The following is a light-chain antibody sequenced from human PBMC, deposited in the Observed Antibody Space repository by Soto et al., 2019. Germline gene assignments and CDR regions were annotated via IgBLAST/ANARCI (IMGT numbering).Light chain of an antibody. J-gene: IGKJ4*01. V-gene: IGKV3-20*01. Sequence: NAVTQSAGALSLSPQDRATISCRPSQSVSSSYLAWYQQKPGQGPRLLIYGASSRPTGIPDRFSGSGSGTDFTLKISRVETEDVGLYYCMQNVQLPVTFGGGTKVDIK. CDR2: GAS. CDR3: MQNVQLPVT. CDR1: QSVSSSY.